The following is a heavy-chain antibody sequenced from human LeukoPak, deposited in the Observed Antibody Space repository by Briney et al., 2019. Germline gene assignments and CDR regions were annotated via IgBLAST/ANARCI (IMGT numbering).Heavy chain of an antibody. CDR3: ARVHSTVPEYFQH. CDR2: ISADNGNT. Sequence: EASVKVSCKASGYTFTSYAISWVRQAPGQGLEWMGWISADNGNTDYAQKLQGRVTMTTDTSTSTAYMELRSLRSDDTAVYYCARVHSTVPEYFQHWGQGTLVTVSS. V-gene: IGHV1-18*01. J-gene: IGHJ1*01. CDR1: GYTFTSYA. D-gene: IGHD2-21*02.